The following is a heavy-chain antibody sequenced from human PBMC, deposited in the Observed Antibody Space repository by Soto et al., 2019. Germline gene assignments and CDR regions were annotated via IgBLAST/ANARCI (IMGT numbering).Heavy chain of an antibody. CDR1: GGAFSSYT. CDR2: IIPILGIA. J-gene: IGHJ6*02. D-gene: IGHD6-25*01. CDR3: ARDSGTRQRYYYGMDV. Sequence: SVKVSCKASGGAFSSYTISWVRQAPGQGLEWMGRIIPILGIANYAQKFQGRVTITADKSTSTAYMELSSLRSEDTAVYYCARDSGTRQRYYYGMDVWGQGTTVTVSS. V-gene: IGHV1-69*04.